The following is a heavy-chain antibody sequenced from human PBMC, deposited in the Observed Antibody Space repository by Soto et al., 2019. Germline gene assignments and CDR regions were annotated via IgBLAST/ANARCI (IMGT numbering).Heavy chain of an antibody. V-gene: IGHV1-18*01. CDR2: ISAYNGNT. D-gene: IGHD2-2*03. J-gene: IGHJ3*02. CDR3: ASNRLDIVVVPVAMPHDVFDI. CDR1: GYTFTSYG. Sequence: ASVKVSCKASGYTFTSYGISWVRQAPGQGLEWMGWISAYNGNTNYAQKLQGRVTMTTDTSTSTAYMELRSLRSDDTAVYYCASNRLDIVVVPVAMPHDVFDIWGQGTMVTVSS.